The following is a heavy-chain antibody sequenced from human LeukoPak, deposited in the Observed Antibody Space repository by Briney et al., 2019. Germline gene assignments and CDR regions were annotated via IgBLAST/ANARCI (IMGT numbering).Heavy chain of an antibody. J-gene: IGHJ4*02. CDR3: ASAYTYVRLGDH. Sequence: PGGSLRLSCAASGFTFSTSSMTWVRQTPGKGLEWISYIRGSSTTIYYADSVKGRFTISRDNAKNTLFLQMNSLRAEDTAVYYCASAYTYVRLGDHWGQGTLVTVSS. CDR1: GFTFSTSS. V-gene: IGHV3-48*04. D-gene: IGHD3-16*01. CDR2: IRGSSTTI.